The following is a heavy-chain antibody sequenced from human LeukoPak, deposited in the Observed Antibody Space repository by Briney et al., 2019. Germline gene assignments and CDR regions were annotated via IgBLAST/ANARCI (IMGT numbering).Heavy chain of an antibody. D-gene: IGHD3-9*01. Sequence: ASVKVSCKASGYRFTGYGISWVRQAPGQGLEWMGRIRGNNGDTNYTHNSKNVQGRVTMTTDTSASTAYMEMKSLRSDDTAVYYCARVDLLNGYYFFDYWGQGTLVTVSS. CDR2: IRGNNGDT. CDR3: ARVDLLNGYYFFDY. CDR1: GYRFTGYG. J-gene: IGHJ4*02. V-gene: IGHV1-18*01.